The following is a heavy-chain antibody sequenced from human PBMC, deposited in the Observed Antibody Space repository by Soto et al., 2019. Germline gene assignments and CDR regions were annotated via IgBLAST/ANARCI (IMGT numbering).Heavy chain of an antibody. J-gene: IGHJ6*03. CDR2: INHSGST. CDR3: AYSRDIVVVPAAAPMGNRNYYYYMDV. D-gene: IGHD2-2*01. CDR1: GGSFSGYY. Sequence: PSETLSLTCAVYGGSFSGYYWSWIRQPPGKGLEWIGEINHSGSTNYNPSLKSRVTISVDTSKNQFSLKLSSVTAADTAVYYCAYSRDIVVVPAAAPMGNRNYYYYMDVWGKGTTVTGSS. V-gene: IGHV4-34*01.